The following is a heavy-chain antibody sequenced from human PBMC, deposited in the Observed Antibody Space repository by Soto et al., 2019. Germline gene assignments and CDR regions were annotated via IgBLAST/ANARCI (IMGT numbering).Heavy chain of an antibody. J-gene: IGHJ4*02. CDR3: ARDSGIAVAGPTYYFDD. CDR1: GYTFTSYY. V-gene: IGHV1-46*01. CDR2: INPSGGST. Sequence: ASVKVSCKASGYTFTSYYMHWVRQAPGQGLEWMGIINPSGGSTSYAQKFQGRVTMTRDTSTSTVYMELSSLRSEDTAVYYCARDSGIAVAGPTYYFDDWGQGTLVTVSS. D-gene: IGHD6-19*01.